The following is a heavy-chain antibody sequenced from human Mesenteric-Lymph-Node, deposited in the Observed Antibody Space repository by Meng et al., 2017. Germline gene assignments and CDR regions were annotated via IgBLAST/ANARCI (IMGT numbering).Heavy chain of an antibody. V-gene: IGHV4-59*12. CDR1: GGSISSYY. CDR3: ARKLWFGELSA. CDR2: IYYSGST. J-gene: IGHJ5*02. D-gene: IGHD3-10*01. Sequence: SETLSLTCTVSGGSISSYYWSWIRQPPGKGLEWIGYIYYSGSTYYNPSLKSRLTISLDTSKNQFSLKLSSVTAADTAVYYCARKLWFGELSAWGQGTLVTVSS.